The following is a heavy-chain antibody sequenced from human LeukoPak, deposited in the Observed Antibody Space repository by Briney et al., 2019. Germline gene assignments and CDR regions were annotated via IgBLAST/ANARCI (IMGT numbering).Heavy chain of an antibody. CDR1: GGTFSSYA. CDR3: AREGYCSGGSCYSGVY. J-gene: IGHJ4*02. Sequence: SVKVSCRASGGTFSSYAISWVRQAPGQGLEWMGGIIPIFGTANYAQKFQGRITITADESTSTAYMELSSLRSEDTAVYYCAREGYCSGGSCYSGVYWGQGTLVTVSS. CDR2: IIPIFGTA. V-gene: IGHV1-69*13. D-gene: IGHD2-15*01.